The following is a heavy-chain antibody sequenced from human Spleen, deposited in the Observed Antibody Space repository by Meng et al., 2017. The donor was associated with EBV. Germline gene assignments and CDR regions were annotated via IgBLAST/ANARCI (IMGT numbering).Heavy chain of an antibody. J-gene: IGHJ5*02. CDR3: ARVGARSLDP. D-gene: IGHD1-26*01. CDR2: MNPNSGNT. CDR1: GGTFRSDA. V-gene: IGHV1-8*02. Sequence: QVQVVQSGAEVKKPGSSVKVSCWAFGGTFRSDAVSWVRQAPGQGLEWMGWMNPNSGNTDYAQKFQGRVTMTRNTSISTASMELSSLRSEDTAVYYCARVGARSLDPWGQGTLVTVSS.